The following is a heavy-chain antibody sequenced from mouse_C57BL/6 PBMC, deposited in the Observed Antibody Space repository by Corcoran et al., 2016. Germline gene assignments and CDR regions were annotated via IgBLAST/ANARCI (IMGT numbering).Heavy chain of an antibody. CDR3: ARGNGSPYWYFDV. V-gene: IGHV1-22*01. D-gene: IGHD1-1*01. CDR1: GYTFTDYN. CDR2: INPNNGGT. Sequence: EVQLQQSGPELVKPGASVKMSCKASGYTFTDYNMHWVKQSHGKSLEWIGYINPNNGGTSYNQQFKGKATLTVNKSSSTAYMELRSLTSEDSAVYYWARGNGSPYWYFDVWGTGTTVTVSS. J-gene: IGHJ1*03.